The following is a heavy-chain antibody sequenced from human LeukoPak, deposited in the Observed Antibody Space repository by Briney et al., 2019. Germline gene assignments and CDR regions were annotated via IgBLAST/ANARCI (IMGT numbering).Heavy chain of an antibody. CDR2: VSYSGSA. CDR1: GGSISSDY. Sequence: SETLSLTCTVSGGSISSDYWSWIRQPPGKGLEWIGSVSYSGSAHYNPSLKSRVTILLDTSKSLFSLKLRSVTAADTAVYYCARGISSSYVFDMDVWGKGSTVTVSS. J-gene: IGHJ6*03. CDR3: ARGISSSYVFDMDV. D-gene: IGHD2-2*01. V-gene: IGHV4-59*12.